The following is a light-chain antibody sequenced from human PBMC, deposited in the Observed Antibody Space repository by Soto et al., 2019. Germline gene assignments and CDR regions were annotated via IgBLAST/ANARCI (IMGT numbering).Light chain of an antibody. CDR2: GAS. Sequence: EIVLTQSPGTLSLSPGERATLSCRASQSVSSTYLAWYQQRPGQAPRLLIYGASSRATGIPDRFSGSGSGTVFTLTISRLEAEDFAVYYCQQYAGSPLAFGGGTKVEIK. CDR3: QQYAGSPLA. V-gene: IGKV3-20*01. CDR1: QSVSSTY. J-gene: IGKJ4*01.